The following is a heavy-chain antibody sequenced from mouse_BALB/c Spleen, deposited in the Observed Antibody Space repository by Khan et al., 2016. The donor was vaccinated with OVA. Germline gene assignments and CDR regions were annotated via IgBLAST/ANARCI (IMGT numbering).Heavy chain of an antibody. D-gene: IGHD2-3*01. J-gene: IGHJ3*01. CDR1: GFSLTSYG. Sequence: QVQLKESGPGLVQPSQSLSITCTVSGFSLTSYGVHWVRQSPGKGLEWLGVIWSGGSTDYNAAFISRLSISKDNSKSQVFFKMNSLQADDTAIYYFARNHGIFDGSFAYWGQGTLVTVSA. CDR3: ARNHGIFDGSFAY. CDR2: IWSGGST. V-gene: IGHV2-4-1*01.